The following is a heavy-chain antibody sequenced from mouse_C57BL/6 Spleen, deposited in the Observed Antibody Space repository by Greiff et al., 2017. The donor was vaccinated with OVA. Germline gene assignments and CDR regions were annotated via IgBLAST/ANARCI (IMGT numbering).Heavy chain of an antibody. CDR1: GFTFSDYV. D-gene: IGHD1-1*01. Sequence: EVQLVESGGGLVQPGGSLKLSCATSGFTFSDYVMAWVRQAPRKGPVWVAFISNFAYSIYYADTVTGRFTISRENAKNTLYLEMSSLRSEDTAMYYCARHYYGSSYEGYFDYWGQGTTLTVSS. CDR3: ARHYYGSSYEGYFDY. V-gene: IGHV5-15*01. CDR2: ISNFAYSI. J-gene: IGHJ2*01.